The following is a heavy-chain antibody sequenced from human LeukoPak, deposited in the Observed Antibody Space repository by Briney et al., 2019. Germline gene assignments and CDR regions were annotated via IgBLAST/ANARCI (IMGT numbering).Heavy chain of an antibody. CDR2: IIPIFGTA. Sequence: SVKVSCKASGGTFSSYAISWVRQAPGQGLEWMGGIIPIFGTANYAQKFQGRVTITADESTSTAYMELSSLRSEDTAVYYCARCPTYYYDSSGYTSDDAFDIWGQGTMVAVSS. V-gene: IGHV1-69*13. CDR1: GGTFSSYA. D-gene: IGHD3-22*01. CDR3: ARCPTYYYDSSGYTSDDAFDI. J-gene: IGHJ3*02.